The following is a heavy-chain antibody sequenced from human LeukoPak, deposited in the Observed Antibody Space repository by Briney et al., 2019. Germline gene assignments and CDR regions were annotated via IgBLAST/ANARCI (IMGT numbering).Heavy chain of an antibody. J-gene: IGHJ5*02. CDR1: GYTFTGYY. D-gene: IGHD1-26*01. V-gene: IGHV1-2*02. Sequence: ASVKVSCKASGYTFTGYYMHWVRQAPGQGLEWMGWIKPNSGGTNYAQKFQGRVTMTRDTSISTAYMELSRLRSDDTAVYYCARDYGGSYRNWFDPWGQGTLVTVSS. CDR2: IKPNSGGT. CDR3: ARDYGGSYRNWFDP.